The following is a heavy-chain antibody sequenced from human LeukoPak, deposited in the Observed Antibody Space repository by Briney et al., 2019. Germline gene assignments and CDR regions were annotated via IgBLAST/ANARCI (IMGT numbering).Heavy chain of an antibody. D-gene: IGHD3-3*01. J-gene: IGHJ4*02. Sequence: KPSETLSLTCAVSGGSISSGGYSWSWIRQPPGKGLEWIGYIYHSGSTYYNPSLKSRVTISVDRSKNQFSLKLSSVTAADTAVYYCAREGNYDFWGGYYGIRGQGTLVTVSS. CDR3: AREGNYDFWGGYYGI. CDR1: GGSISSGGYS. V-gene: IGHV4-30-2*01. CDR2: IYHSGST.